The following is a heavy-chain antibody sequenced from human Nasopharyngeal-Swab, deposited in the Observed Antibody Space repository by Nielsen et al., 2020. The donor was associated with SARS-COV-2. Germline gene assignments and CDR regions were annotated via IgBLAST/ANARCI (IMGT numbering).Heavy chain of an antibody. J-gene: IGHJ4*02. D-gene: IGHD2-15*01. CDR1: GFTFSDSA. Sequence: GESLKISCAASGFTFSDSAIHWVRQASGKGLEWVGCVRSKGNNYATAYSASVKGRFIIFRDDPTNTAYLQMNSLKTEDTAVYYCTRCGGGCYSGRDYWGQGTLVTVSS. V-gene: IGHV3-73*01. CDR2: VRSKGNNYAT. CDR3: TRCGGGCYSGRDY.